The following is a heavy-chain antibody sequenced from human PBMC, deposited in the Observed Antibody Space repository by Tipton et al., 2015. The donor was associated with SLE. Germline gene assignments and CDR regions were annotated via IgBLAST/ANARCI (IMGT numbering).Heavy chain of an antibody. CDR2: IYYSGST. J-gene: IGHJ6*02. CDR1: GGSISSGGYY. Sequence: TLSLTCTVSGGSISSGGYYWSWIRQHPGKGLEWIGYIYYSGSTYYNPSLRSRVTISVDTSKNQFSLKLSSVTAADTAVYYCAKSVSGWYFYGMDVWGQGTTVTVSS. CDR3: AKSVSGWYFYGMDV. V-gene: IGHV4-31*03. D-gene: IGHD6-19*01.